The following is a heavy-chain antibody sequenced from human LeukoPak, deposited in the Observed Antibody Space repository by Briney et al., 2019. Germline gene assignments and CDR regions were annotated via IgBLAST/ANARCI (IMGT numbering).Heavy chain of an antibody. Sequence: GGSLRLSCAASELVFTRSRMNWVSPAPGKGLEWVANMDPSGSQKRYVDSVKGRFTISKDNPGTSLYLDMSGLRAEDTATYYCAIWTSGNYWGQGTLVTVSS. J-gene: IGHJ4*02. CDR1: ELVFTRSR. CDR3: AIWTSGNY. CDR2: MDPSGSQK. D-gene: IGHD1-1*01. V-gene: IGHV3-7*01.